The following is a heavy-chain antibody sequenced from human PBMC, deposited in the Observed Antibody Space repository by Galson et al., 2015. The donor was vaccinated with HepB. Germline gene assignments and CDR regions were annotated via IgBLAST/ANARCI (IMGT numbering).Heavy chain of an antibody. Sequence: SLRLSCAASGFTFSIEAMYWVRQAPDKGLEYVAATSYDDKTKYYADSVRGRFTISRDNSKNTPYLQMNSLRLEDTALYYCAKDWGMGVWGQGTTVTVSS. J-gene: IGHJ6*02. CDR1: GFTFSIEA. V-gene: IGHV3-30-3*02. CDR3: AKDWGMGV. D-gene: IGHD3-16*01. CDR2: TSYDDKTK.